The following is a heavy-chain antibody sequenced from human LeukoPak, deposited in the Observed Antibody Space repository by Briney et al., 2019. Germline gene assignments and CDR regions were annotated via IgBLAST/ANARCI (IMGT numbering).Heavy chain of an antibody. D-gene: IGHD1-26*01. CDR3: ARDPVEWELLLDY. Sequence: QPGGSLRLSCAASGFTFSSSAMSWVRQVPGKGLEWVSGISASGGSTSYADSVRGRFTISRDNSKNTLYVQMNSLRDEDTAVYHCARDPVEWELLLDYWGQGTLVTVSS. CDR1: GFTFSSSA. J-gene: IGHJ4*02. CDR2: ISASGGST. V-gene: IGHV3-23*01.